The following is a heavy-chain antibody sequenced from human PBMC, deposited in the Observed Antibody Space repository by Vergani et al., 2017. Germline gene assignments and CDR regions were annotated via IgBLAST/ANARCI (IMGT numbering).Heavy chain of an antibody. D-gene: IGHD6-19*01. J-gene: IGHJ5*02. V-gene: IGHV4-39*01. CDR3: ARHSTVEWLVKLGWIDP. Sequence: QLQLQESCPGLVKPSATLSLTCSVSGASIRSSNYYWGWIRQPPGKGLECIASIYYSGSTYYNPSLKSRVTISVDTSKKQFSLKLSSVTAAATAVYFCARHSTVEWLVKLGWIDPWGQGILVTVSS. CDR2: IYYSGST. CDR1: GASIRSSNYY.